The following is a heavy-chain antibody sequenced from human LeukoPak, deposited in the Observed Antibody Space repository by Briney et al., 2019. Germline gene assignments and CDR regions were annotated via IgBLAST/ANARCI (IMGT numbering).Heavy chain of an antibody. CDR2: ITSGGSEA. V-gene: IGHV3-7*03. CDR3: ASSSYSSSSSV. J-gene: IGHJ3*01. Sequence: WGSLRLSCAVSGFSFSGFWKSWSRQAQGQGLEWVASITSGGSEAYCADVVKGRLTISSDKAKNSLYLQLSSLRAEDTAVYYCASSSYSSSSSVWGQGAMVTVSS. CDR1: GFSFSGFW. D-gene: IGHD6-6*01.